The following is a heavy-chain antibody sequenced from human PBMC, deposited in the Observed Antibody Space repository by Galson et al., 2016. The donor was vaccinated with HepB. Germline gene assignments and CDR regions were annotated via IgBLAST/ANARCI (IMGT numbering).Heavy chain of an antibody. CDR2: ISGSGGST. D-gene: IGHD5-18*01. Sequence: SLRLSCAASGFTFSSYAMSWVRQAPGTGLVWVSAISGSGGSTYYADSVKGRFTISRDNSKNTLYLQMNSLRAEDTAVYYCAKAIQLWGFYYFDYWGQGTLVTVSS. J-gene: IGHJ4*02. CDR3: AKAIQLWGFYYFDY. V-gene: IGHV3-23*01. CDR1: GFTFSSYA.